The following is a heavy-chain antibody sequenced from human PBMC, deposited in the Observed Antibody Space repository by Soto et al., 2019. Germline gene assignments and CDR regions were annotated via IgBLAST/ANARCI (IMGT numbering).Heavy chain of an antibody. V-gene: IGHV5-51*01. CDR1: GYSFTSYW. CDR3: ARVVAATYYYDSSGYILGAFDI. J-gene: IGHJ3*02. D-gene: IGHD3-22*01. CDR2: IYPGDSDT. Sequence: PGESLKISCKGSGYSFTSYWIGWVRQMPGKGLEWMGIIYPGDSDTRYSPSFQGQVTISADKSISTAYLQWSSLKASDTAMYYCARVVAATYYYDSSGYILGAFDIWGQGTMVTVSS.